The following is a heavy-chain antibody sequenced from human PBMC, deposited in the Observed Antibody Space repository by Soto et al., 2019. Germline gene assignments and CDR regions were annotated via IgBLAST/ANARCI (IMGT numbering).Heavy chain of an antibody. CDR3: VRIRYQLPSSVLWLDP. Sequence: SETLSLTCAVYGGFLSESYWTWIRQPPGKGLEWIGEINHVGGTNYNPSLKSRVTMSVDTSQNQFSLRLISVTAADTAMYLCVRIRYQLPSSVLWLDPWGQGTPVTVSS. V-gene: IGHV4-34*01. J-gene: IGHJ5*02. CDR1: GGFLSESY. D-gene: IGHD3-16*01. CDR2: INHVGGT.